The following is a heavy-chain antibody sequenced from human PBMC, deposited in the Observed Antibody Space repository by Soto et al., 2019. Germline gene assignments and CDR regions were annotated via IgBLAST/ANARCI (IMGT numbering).Heavy chain of an antibody. CDR2: IYYSGST. CDR1: GGSISSYY. J-gene: IGHJ4*02. V-gene: IGHV4-59*01. Sequence: SETLSLTCTVSGGSISSYYWSRIRQPPGKGLEWIGYIYYSGSTNYNPSLKSRVTISVDTSKNQFSLKLSSVTAADTAVYYCARLGPYYSYGLDYWGQGTLVTVSS. CDR3: ARLGPYYSYGLDY. D-gene: IGHD5-18*01.